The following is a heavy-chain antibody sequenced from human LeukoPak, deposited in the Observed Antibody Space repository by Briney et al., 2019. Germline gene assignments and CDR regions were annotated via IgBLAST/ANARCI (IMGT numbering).Heavy chain of an antibody. Sequence: KTSETLSLTCTVSGGSISSHYWSWIRQPPGKGLEWIGYMYYSGSNKYNPSLESRVTISADGSKKQFSLRLSSVTAADTAVYYCARVVRYCSSTSCSFFDYWGQGTLVTVSS. CDR3: ARVVRYCSSTSCSFFDY. D-gene: IGHD2-2*01. CDR1: GGSISSHY. V-gene: IGHV4-59*08. CDR2: MYYSGSN. J-gene: IGHJ4*02.